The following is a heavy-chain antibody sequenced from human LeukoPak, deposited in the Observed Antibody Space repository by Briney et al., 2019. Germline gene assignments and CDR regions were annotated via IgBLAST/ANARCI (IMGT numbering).Heavy chain of an antibody. D-gene: IGHD3-9*01. CDR2: INPNSGGT. CDR1: GYTFTGYY. CDR3: ARSGAWLWRYFDCLLPY. V-gene: IGHV1-2*02. J-gene: IGHJ4*02. Sequence: ASVKVSCKASGYTFTGYYMHWVRQAPGQGLEWMGWINPNSGGTNYAQKFQGRVTMTRDTSISTAYMELSRLRSDDTAVYYCARSGAWLWRYFDCLLPYWGQGTLVTVSS.